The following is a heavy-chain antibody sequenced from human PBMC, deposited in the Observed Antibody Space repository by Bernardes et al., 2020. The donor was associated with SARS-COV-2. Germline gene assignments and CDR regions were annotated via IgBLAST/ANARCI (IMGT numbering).Heavy chain of an antibody. CDR1: GFSMTNYV. Sequence: GGSLRLSCAASGFSMTNYVMNWVRQAPGKGLEWVSGLNGRGDSTYYADSVRGRFAISRDTSSNTIYLQMSDLRDEDTAVYYCARDWKFQMPNWFDPWGQGTLVTVSS. V-gene: IGHV3-23*01. CDR2: LNGRGDST. CDR3: ARDWKFQMPNWFDP. D-gene: IGHD1-1*01. J-gene: IGHJ5*02.